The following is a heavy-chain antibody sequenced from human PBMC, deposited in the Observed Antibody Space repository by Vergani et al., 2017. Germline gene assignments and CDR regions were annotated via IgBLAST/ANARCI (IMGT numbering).Heavy chain of an antibody. CDR1: GSTFSSYA. D-gene: IGHD4-11*01. Sequence: EVQLLESGGDLVQPGGSLRLSCAASGSTFSSYAMNWVRQAPGKGLEWVSYISRSSSTIYYADSVKGRFTISRDNAKNSLHLQMDSLRVEDTAMYFCARDLSYSTAWPFFDSRGQGTLVTVSS. CDR3: ARDLSYSTAWPFFDS. CDR2: ISRSSSTI. V-gene: IGHV3-48*01. J-gene: IGHJ4*02.